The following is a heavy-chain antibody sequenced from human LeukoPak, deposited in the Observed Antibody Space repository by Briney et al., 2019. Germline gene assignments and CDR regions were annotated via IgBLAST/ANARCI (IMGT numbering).Heavy chain of an antibody. CDR2: IYTGGST. CDR3: ATSLNGELDY. J-gene: IGHJ4*02. Sequence: SETLSLTCTVSGGSISSYYWSWIRQPAGKGLEWIGRIYTGGSTNYNPSLKSRVTISIDTSKNQFSLKLSSVTAADTAVYYCATSLNGELDYWGQGTLVTVSS. V-gene: IGHV4-4*07. CDR1: GGSISSYY.